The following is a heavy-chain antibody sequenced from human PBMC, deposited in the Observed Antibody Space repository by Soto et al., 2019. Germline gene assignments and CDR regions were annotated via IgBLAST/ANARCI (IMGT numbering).Heavy chain of an antibody. J-gene: IGHJ3*02. CDR2: ISHTGYT. D-gene: IGHD5-18*01. Sequence: SETLSLTCTVSGGSITGHSWTWIRQPPGKGLEWIGFISHTGYTDYIPSLKSRVTISVDTSKNHFSLKLNSVTAADTAVYYCARYGYGYGNAFDMWGQGTMVTVSS. CDR3: ARYGYGYGNAFDM. V-gene: IGHV4-59*11. CDR1: GGSITGHS.